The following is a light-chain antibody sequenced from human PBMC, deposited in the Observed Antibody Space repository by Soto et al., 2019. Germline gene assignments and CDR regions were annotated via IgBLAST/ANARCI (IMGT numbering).Light chain of an antibody. J-gene: IGKJ1*01. CDR1: QSLSSN. CDR2: DAS. CDR3: LQYIQWRT. V-gene: IGKV3-15*01. Sequence: EIVMTQSPATLSVSPGERATLSCRASQSLSSNFAWYQQQPGQAPILLIYDASTRATGIPARFSGSGSGTEFTLTISSLQSEDSAVYYGLQYIQWRTFGQGTKVEIK.